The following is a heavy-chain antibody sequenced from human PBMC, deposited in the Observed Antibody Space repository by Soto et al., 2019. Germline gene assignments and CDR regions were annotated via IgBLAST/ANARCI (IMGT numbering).Heavy chain of an antibody. CDR3: AGDFYYNMDV. Sequence: EVQLVESGGGLVHPGGSLKLSCAASGFPFNGSAMHWVRQASGKGLEWVGRIRSKPNNYATAYAASLKGRFTISRDDSKNTAYLQMNSPKTEDTAVYYCAGDFYYNMDVWGQGTTVTVSS. CDR1: GFPFNGSA. J-gene: IGHJ6*02. CDR2: IRSKPNNYAT. V-gene: IGHV3-73*02.